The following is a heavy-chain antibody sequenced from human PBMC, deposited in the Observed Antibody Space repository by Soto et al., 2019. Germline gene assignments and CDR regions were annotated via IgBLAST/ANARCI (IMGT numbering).Heavy chain of an antibody. CDR3: ATMIVVVERLGYGMDV. J-gene: IGHJ6*02. CDR1: GGSFSGYY. CDR2: NNHSGST. Sequence: PSETLSLTCAVYGGSFSGYYWSWIRQPPGKGLEWIGENNHSGSTNYNPSLKSRVTISVDTSKNQFSLKLSSVTAADTVVYYCATMIVVVERLGYGMDVWGQGTTVTVSS. V-gene: IGHV4-34*01. D-gene: IGHD3-22*01.